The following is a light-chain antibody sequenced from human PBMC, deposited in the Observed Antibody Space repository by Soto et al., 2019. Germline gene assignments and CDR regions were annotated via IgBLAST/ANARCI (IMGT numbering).Light chain of an antibody. V-gene: IGKV3-20*01. Sequence: EIVLTQSPGTLSLSPGERATLSCRASQSVGSSYLAWYQQKPGQAPRLLIYGASSRATGIPDRFSGSGSGTDFTLTISRLEPEDFAVYYCQQYGSSPQTFD. CDR1: QSVGSSY. CDR2: GAS. CDR3: QQYGSSPQT. J-gene: IGKJ1*01.